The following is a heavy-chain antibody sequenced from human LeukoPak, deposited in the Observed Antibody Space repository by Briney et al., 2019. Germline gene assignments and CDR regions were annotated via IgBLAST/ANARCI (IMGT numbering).Heavy chain of an antibody. D-gene: IGHD2-15*01. J-gene: IGHJ5*02. CDR3: ARDLQYCSGGSCYT. CDR1: GGSFSGYY. CDR2: INHSGST. V-gene: IGHV4-34*01. Sequence: SETLSLTCAVYGGSFSGYYWSWIRQPPGKGLEWIGEINHSGSTNYNPSLKSRVTISVDTSKDQFSLKLSSVTAADTAVYYCARDLQYCSGGSCYTWGQGTWSPSPQ.